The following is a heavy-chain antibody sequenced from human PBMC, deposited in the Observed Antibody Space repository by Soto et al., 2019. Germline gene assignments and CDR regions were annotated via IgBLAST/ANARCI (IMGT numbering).Heavy chain of an antibody. Sequence: GESLKISCKSSGYSFTDYWIGWVRQMPGKGLEWMGIIYPGDSDARYSPSFQGQVTISVDTSINTAFLRWNSLTASDTAMYYCARQADYNIVTGYFYYFDYWGQGSLVTVSS. CDR3: ARQADYNIVTGYFYYFDY. V-gene: IGHV5-51*01. D-gene: IGHD3-9*01. CDR2: IYPGDSDA. CDR1: GYSFTDYW. J-gene: IGHJ4*02.